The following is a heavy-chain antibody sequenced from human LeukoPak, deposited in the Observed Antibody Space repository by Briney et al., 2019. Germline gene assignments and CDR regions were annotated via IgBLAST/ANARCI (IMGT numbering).Heavy chain of an antibody. Sequence: SGPTLVNPTQTLTLTCTFSGFSLSTSGMCVSWIRQPPVKALGWLARIDWDDDKYYSTSLKTRLTISKDTSKNQVVLTMTNMDPVDTATYYCAREVYYYDSSGYYYIDYWGQGTLVTVSS. CDR1: GFSLSTSGMC. CDR3: AREVYYYDSSGYYYIDY. D-gene: IGHD3-22*01. V-gene: IGHV2-70*11. J-gene: IGHJ4*02. CDR2: IDWDDDK.